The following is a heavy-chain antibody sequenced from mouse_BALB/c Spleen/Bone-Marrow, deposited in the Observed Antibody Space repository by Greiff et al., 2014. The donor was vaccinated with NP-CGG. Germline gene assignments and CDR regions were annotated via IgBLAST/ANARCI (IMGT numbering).Heavy chain of an antibody. V-gene: IGHV2-2*02. D-gene: IGHD3-1*01. CDR3: ASTARARPS. Sequence: QVQLKDSGPGLVQPSQSLSITCTVSGFSFTTYGLHRVRQSPGKGLEWLGVIWSDGRTDYNAAFMSRLSISKDNSKSQVFFKMNRLQANDTAIYYCASTARARPSWGQGTLVTVSA. CDR2: IWSDGRT. CDR1: GFSFTTYG. J-gene: IGHJ3*01.